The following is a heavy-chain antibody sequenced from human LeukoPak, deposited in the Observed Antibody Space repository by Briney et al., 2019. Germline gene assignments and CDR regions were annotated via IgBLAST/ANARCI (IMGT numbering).Heavy chain of an antibody. CDR3: AGSNCSGGSCYAYYYYGMDV. D-gene: IGHD2-15*01. CDR2: IYYSGST. V-gene: IGHV4-61*08. CDR1: GGSISSGGYY. J-gene: IGHJ6*02. Sequence: SETLSLTCTVSGGSISSGGYYWSWIRQHPGKGLEWIGYIYYSGSTNYNPSLKSRVTISVDTSKNQFSLKLSSVTAADTAVYYCAGSNCSGGSCYAYYYYGMDVWGQGTTVTVSS.